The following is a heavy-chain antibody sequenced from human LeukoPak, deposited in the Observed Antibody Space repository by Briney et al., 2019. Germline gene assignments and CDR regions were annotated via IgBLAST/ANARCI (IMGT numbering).Heavy chain of an antibody. V-gene: IGHV4-4*02. CDR1: GGSISNNNW. CDR2: IYLSGTT. D-gene: IGHD3-10*01. CDR3: ARTWSYGSGSYLNY. J-gene: IGHJ4*02. Sequence: PSETLSLTCAVSGGSISNNNWWSWVRQPPGKGLEWMGEIYLSGTTNYSPSLKSRVTMSVDTSKNQFSLKLSSVTAADTAVYYCARTWSYGSGSYLNYWGQGTLVTVSS.